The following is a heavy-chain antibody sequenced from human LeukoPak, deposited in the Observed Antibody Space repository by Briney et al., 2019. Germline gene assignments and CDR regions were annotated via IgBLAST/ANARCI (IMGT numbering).Heavy chain of an antibody. CDR1: GFTFSSYW. CDR3: ARATEGYSYGYRVYYYYYMDV. Sequence: GGSLRLSCAASGFTFSSYWMSWVRQAPGKGLEWVANIKEDGSEKYYVDSVKGRFTISRDNAKNSLYLQMNSLRAEDTAVYYCARATEGYSYGYRVYYYYYMDVWGIGTTVSASS. V-gene: IGHV3-7*01. CDR2: IKEDGSEK. J-gene: IGHJ6*03. D-gene: IGHD5-18*01.